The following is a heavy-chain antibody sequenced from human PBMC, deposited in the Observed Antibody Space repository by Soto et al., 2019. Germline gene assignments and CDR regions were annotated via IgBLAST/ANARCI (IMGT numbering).Heavy chain of an antibody. V-gene: IGHV4-59*12. Sequence: QVQLQESGPGLVKPSETLSLTCTVSGGSISGYYWSWIRQPPGKGLEWIGCIYFSVSTNYNPSLKSRVTISVDTSKNQFSLKLSSVTAADTAVYYGARDYGGPFDYWGQGTLVTVSS. CDR3: ARDYGGPFDY. CDR2: IYFSVST. D-gene: IGHD4-17*01. CDR1: GGSISGYY. J-gene: IGHJ4*02.